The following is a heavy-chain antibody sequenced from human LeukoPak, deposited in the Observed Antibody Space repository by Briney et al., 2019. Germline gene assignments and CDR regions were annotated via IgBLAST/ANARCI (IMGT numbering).Heavy chain of an antibody. Sequence: GGSLRLSCAASGFTFSSYAMSWVRQAPGKGLEWVSAISGSGGSTYYADSVKGRFAISRDNSKNTLYLQMNSLRAEDTAVYYCAKSSNSVLYYFDYWGQGTLVTVSS. D-gene: IGHD1-7*01. CDR3: AKSSNSVLYYFDY. V-gene: IGHV3-23*01. CDR2: ISGSGGST. CDR1: GFTFSSYA. J-gene: IGHJ4*02.